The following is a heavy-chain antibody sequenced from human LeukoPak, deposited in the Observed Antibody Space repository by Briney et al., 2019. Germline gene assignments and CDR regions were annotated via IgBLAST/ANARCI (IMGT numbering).Heavy chain of an antibody. CDR1: GFTVSSNY. Sequence: PGGSLRLSCAASGFTVSSNYMSWVRQAPGKGLEWVSVIYSGGSTYYADSVKGRFTISRDNSKNTLYLQMNSLRAEDTAVYYCAREPAAAGPGYFDYWGQGTLVTVSS. J-gene: IGHJ4*02. V-gene: IGHV3-53*01. CDR2: IYSGGST. D-gene: IGHD6-25*01. CDR3: AREPAAAGPGYFDY.